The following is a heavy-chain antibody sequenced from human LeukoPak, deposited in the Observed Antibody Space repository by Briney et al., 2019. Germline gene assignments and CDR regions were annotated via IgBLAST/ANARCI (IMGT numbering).Heavy chain of an antibody. J-gene: IGHJ4*02. V-gene: IGHV4-30-2*01. Sequence: PSETLSLTCPVSGGSVSSGSHYWSWIRQPPGKGLEWIGYIYHSGSTYYNPSLKSRVTISVDRSKNQFSLKLSSVTAADTAVYYCARDPVGYCSSTSCYLWGQGTLVTVSS. D-gene: IGHD2-2*01. CDR2: IYHSGST. CDR1: GGSVSSGSHY. CDR3: ARDPVGYCSSTSCYL.